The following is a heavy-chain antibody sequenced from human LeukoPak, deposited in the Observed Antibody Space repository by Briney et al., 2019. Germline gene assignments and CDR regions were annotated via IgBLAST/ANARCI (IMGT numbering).Heavy chain of an antibody. D-gene: IGHD4/OR15-4a*01. CDR2: ISSSGNAI. CDR3: ARIGYGVSFDY. Sequence: AGGSLRLSCAASGFTFSSYEMNWVRQAPGQGLEWVSYISSSGNAIYYADSVKGRFTISRDNAKNSLYLQVNSLRAEDTAVYYCARIGYGVSFDYWGQGTLVTVSS. V-gene: IGHV3-48*03. CDR1: GFTFSSYE. J-gene: IGHJ4*02.